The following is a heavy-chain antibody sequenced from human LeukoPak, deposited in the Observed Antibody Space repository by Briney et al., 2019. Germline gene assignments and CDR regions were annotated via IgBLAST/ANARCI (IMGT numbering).Heavy chain of an antibody. Sequence: GGSLRLSCVASGFSSKTYEMNWVRQAPGEGLEWISYISVGGSDEDYADSVKGRFSISRDNAKNSLFLQMDSLRVEDTAVYYCARDVVFNNGWPAWGQGTLVTVSS. CDR2: ISVGGSDE. V-gene: IGHV3-48*03. CDR1: GFSSKTYE. D-gene: IGHD6-19*01. J-gene: IGHJ5*02. CDR3: ARDVVFNNGWPA.